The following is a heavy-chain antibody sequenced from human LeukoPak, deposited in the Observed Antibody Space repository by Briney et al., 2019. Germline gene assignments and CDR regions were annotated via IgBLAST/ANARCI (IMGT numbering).Heavy chain of an antibody. Sequence: SETLSLTCTVSGGSISSSSYYWGWIRQPPGKGLEWIGSIYYSGSTYYNPSLKSRVTISVDTSKNQFSLKLSSVTAADTAVYYCARDPTTVTTRIYFDYWGQGALVTVSS. CDR2: IYYSGST. D-gene: IGHD4-17*01. CDR1: GGSISSSSYY. J-gene: IGHJ4*02. CDR3: ARDPTTVTTRIYFDY. V-gene: IGHV4-39*07.